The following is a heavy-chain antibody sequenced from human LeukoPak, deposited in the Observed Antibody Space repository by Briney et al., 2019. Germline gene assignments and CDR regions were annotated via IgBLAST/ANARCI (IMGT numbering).Heavy chain of an antibody. V-gene: IGHV4-61*02. CDR1: GGSISSGSYY. Sequence: PSETLSLTCTVSGGSISSGSYYWSWIRQPAGKGQEWIGRIYTSGSTNYNPSLKSRVTISVDTSKNQFSLKLSSVTAADTAVYYCARGNTTYYYDSSGYSDYWGQGTLVTVSS. J-gene: IGHJ4*02. CDR3: ARGNTTYYYDSSGYSDY. CDR2: IYTSGST. D-gene: IGHD3-22*01.